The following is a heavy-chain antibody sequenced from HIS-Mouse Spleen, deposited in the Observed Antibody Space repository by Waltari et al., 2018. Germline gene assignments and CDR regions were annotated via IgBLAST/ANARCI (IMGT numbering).Heavy chain of an antibody. D-gene: IGHD6-13*01. CDR1: GGSSSSSSYY. Sequence: QLQLQESGPGLVKPSETLSLTCTVSGGSSSSSSYYWCWIRPPPGKGLEWIGSIYYSGSTYYNPSLKSRVTISVDTSKNQFSLKLSSVTAADTAVYYCAREIPYSSSWYDWYFDLWGRGTLVTVSS. V-gene: IGHV4-39*07. CDR2: IYYSGST. CDR3: AREIPYSSSWYDWYFDL. J-gene: IGHJ2*01.